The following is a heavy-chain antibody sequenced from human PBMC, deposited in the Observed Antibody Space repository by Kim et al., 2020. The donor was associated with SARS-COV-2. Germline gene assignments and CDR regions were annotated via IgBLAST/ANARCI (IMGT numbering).Heavy chain of an antibody. Sequence: YAQKFRGGATMTRDTSTSTVYMERGSLSSEDTAVYYCATGGGVDHSFDYWGQGTLVTVSS. V-gene: IGHV1-46*01. J-gene: IGHJ4*02. D-gene: IGHD3-16*01. CDR3: ATGGGVDHSFDY.